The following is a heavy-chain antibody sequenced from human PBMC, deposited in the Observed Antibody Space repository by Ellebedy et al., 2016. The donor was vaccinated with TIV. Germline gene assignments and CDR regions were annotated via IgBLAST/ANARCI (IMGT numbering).Heavy chain of an antibody. Sequence: SQTLSLTCAISGDSVPNNSAAWNWIRQSPSRGLEWLGRTYYRSKRYNDYSGSVKSRITINPDTSKNQFSLQLNSVTPDDTAVYYCARGGWQWLVHWAFDIWGQGTLVTVSS. D-gene: IGHD6-19*01. CDR2: TYYRSKRYN. V-gene: IGHV6-1*01. J-gene: IGHJ3*02. CDR3: ARGGWQWLVHWAFDI. CDR1: GDSVPNNSAA.